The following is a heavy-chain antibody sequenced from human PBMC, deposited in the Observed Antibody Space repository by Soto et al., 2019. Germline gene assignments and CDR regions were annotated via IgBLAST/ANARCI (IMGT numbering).Heavy chain of an antibody. CDR3: ATSPMAARYGNWFDR. J-gene: IGHJ5*02. CDR1: GYTFSSSI. CDR2: ISVYSGHT. Sequence: QVQLVQSGAEVKKPGASVTVSCKASGYTFSSSIISWVRQAPGQGLEWMGWISVYSGHTNYAPKFQGRVTVTTDTSTSTANMEPRSLISDDTAVYYCATSPMAARYGNWFDRWGHGTLVTVSS. V-gene: IGHV1-18*04. D-gene: IGHD5-18*01.